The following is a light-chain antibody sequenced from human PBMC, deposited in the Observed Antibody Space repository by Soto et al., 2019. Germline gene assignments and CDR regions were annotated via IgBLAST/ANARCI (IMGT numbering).Light chain of an antibody. CDR3: QQHDNSPPFT. V-gene: IGKV3-20*01. J-gene: IGKJ5*01. Sequence: EIAMTQSPGTLSSSPGERATLTCRASHSVSSSYLACHQQKPGQPPRLLIYGASSRATGIPDRFSGSGSGTDFNLTIIIRDPAAFVVYKYQQHDNSPPFTFGQGTRLEVK. CDR1: HSVSSSY. CDR2: GAS.